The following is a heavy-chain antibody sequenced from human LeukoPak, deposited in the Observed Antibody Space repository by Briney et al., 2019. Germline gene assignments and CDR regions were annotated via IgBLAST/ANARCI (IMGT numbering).Heavy chain of an antibody. CDR2: IIPIFGTA. D-gene: IGHD2-2*01. Sequence: ASVKVSCKASGGTFSSYAISWVRQAPGQGLEWMGGIIPIFGTANYAQKFQGRVTITADESTSTAYMELSSLRSEDTAVYYCARDQVVVPAANEWGYFDYWGQGTLVTVSS. J-gene: IGHJ4*02. CDR3: ARDQVVVPAANEWGYFDY. CDR1: GGTFSSYA. V-gene: IGHV1-69*13.